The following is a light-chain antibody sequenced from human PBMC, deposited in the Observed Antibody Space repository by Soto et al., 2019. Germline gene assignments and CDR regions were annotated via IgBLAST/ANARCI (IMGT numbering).Light chain of an antibody. V-gene: IGLV2-14*01. J-gene: IGLJ1*01. CDR2: GAS. Sequence: ALTQPASASWSPAQSIAISCSGTRTDIGRYNYVPGSQQFPATPPKNLIYGASHPPPGVPGPFSGPNSGHRASLTITGLQAEDEADYYCISYTVSCTSYVFGSGAKVTVL. CDR1: RTDIGRYNY. CDR3: ISYTVSCTSYV.